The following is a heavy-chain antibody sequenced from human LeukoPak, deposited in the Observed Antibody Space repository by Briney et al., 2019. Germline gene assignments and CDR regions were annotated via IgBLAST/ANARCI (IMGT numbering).Heavy chain of an antibody. Sequence: SQTLSLTCSVSGGSIESYYWSWIRQPPGKGLEFIGYIAASGTTKHNPSLKSRVTLSMDTSKNQFSLKLRSVTAADTAVYFCARFPYFEGFDYWGQGTQVIVSS. CDR1: GGSIESYY. J-gene: IGHJ4*02. CDR2: IAASGTT. CDR3: ARFPYFEGFDY. D-gene: IGHD3-9*01. V-gene: IGHV4-4*08.